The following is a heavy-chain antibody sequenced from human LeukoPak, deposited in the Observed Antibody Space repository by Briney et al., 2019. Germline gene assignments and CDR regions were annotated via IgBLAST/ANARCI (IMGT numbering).Heavy chain of an antibody. CDR3: ARAISHFVIGGAAY. D-gene: IGHD3-3*01. CDR1: KFTFSNYA. CDR2: IGESGGDT. J-gene: IGHJ4*02. V-gene: IGHV3-23*01. Sequence: GGSLRLSCAASKFTFSNYAMSWVRQAPGKGLEWVSTIGESGGDTYYADSVKGRFTISRDNSRDTLYLQMDSLRAEDSAVYYCARAISHFVIGGAAYWGQGTQVTVSS.